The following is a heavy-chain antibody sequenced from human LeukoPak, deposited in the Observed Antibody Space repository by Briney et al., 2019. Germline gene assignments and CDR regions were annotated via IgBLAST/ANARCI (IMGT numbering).Heavy chain of an antibody. D-gene: IGHD4-23*01. CDR1: GGTFSSYA. V-gene: IGHV1-69*04. J-gene: IGHJ4*02. CDR2: IIPILGIA. Sequence: GASVKVSCKASGGTFSSYAISWVRQAPGQGLEWMGRIIPILGIANYAQKFQGRVTITADKSTRTAYMELSSLRSEDTAVYYCLGGNPKSVDYWGQGTLVTVSS. CDR3: LGGNPKSVDY.